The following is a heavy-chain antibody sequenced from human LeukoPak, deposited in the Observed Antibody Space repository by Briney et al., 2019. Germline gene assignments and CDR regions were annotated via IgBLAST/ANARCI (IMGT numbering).Heavy chain of an antibody. CDR3: ARLNLGYSGSHLDS. D-gene: IGHD1-26*01. CDR1: GYSFTSSG. Sequence: ASVKVSCKASGYSFTSSGISWVRQAPGQGLEWMGWIGSYKGDTKFAQKFQGRVTMTTDTSTSTAYMELRSLRSDDTAVYYCARLNLGYSGSHLDSWGQGTLVTVSS. J-gene: IGHJ5*01. CDR2: IGSYKGDT. V-gene: IGHV1-18*01.